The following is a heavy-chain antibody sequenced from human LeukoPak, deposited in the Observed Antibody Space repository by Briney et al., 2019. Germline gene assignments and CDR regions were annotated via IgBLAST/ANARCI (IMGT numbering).Heavy chain of an antibody. V-gene: IGHV1-24*01. D-gene: IGHD6-19*01. J-gene: IGHJ4*02. Sequence: GASVKVSCKVSGYTLTELSMHWVRQAPGKGLEWMGGFDPEDGETIYAQKFQGWVTMTRDTSISTAYMELSRLRSDDTAVYYCARGRSAVAGTGNLDYWGQGTLVTVSS. CDR1: GYTLTELS. CDR2: FDPEDGET. CDR3: ARGRSAVAGTGNLDY.